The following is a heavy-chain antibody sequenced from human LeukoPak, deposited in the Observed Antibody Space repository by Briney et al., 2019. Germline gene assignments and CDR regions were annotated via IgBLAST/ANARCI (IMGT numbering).Heavy chain of an antibody. V-gene: IGHV1-8*01. CDR2: MNPDSGNT. J-gene: IGHJ4*02. CDR1: GYTFTGYD. D-gene: IGHD6-19*01. Sequence: ASVQFSRKASGYTFTGYDINWIRQAPGQGLEWMGWMNPDSGNTGYAQEFQGRVTVTRDTSITTAYMELSSLRFEDTAVYYCARALSGCILCFDLWGLGTLVTVSS. CDR3: ARALSGCILCFDL.